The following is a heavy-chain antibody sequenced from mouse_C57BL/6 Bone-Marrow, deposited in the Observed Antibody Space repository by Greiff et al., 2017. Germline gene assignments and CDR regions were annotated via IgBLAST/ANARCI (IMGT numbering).Heavy chain of an antibody. CDR3: AREGTRRGY. CDR2: VYPGSGST. Sequence: VQLQQPGAELVKPGASVKMSCKASGYTFTSYWITWVKQRPGQGLEWIGAVYPGSGSTNYNEKFKSKATMTADTSSSTAYVQLSSPASEDAAVYYCAREGTRRGYWGQGTTLTVSS. CDR1: GYTFTSYW. V-gene: IGHV1-55*01. D-gene: IGHD2-14*01. J-gene: IGHJ2*01.